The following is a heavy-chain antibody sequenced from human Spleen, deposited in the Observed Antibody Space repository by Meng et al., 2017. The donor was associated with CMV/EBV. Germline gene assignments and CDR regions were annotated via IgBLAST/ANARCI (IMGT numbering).Heavy chain of an antibody. CDR2: IKQDGSEK. J-gene: IGHJ4*02. CDR1: GFTFSRYG. Sequence: GESLKISCAASGFTFSRYGMHWVRQAPGKGLEWVANIKQDGSEKYYVDSVKGRFTISRDNAKNSLYLQMNSLRAEDTAVYYCARVPWQSQHPYYFDYWGQGTLVTVSS. D-gene: IGHD6-19*01. V-gene: IGHV3-7*01. CDR3: ARVPWQSQHPYYFDY.